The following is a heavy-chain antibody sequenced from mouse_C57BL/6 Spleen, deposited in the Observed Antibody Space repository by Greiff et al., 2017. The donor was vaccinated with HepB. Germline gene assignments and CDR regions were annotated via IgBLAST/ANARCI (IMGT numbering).Heavy chain of an antibody. CDR3: ARSGDYENAMDY. V-gene: IGHV1-54*01. D-gene: IGHD2-4*01. CDR2: INPGSGGT. J-gene: IGHJ4*01. Sequence: QVQLQQSGAELVRPGTSVKVSCKASGYAFTNYSIEWVKQRPGQGLEWIGVINPGSGGTNYNEKFKGKATLTADKSSSTAYMQLSSLTSEDSAVYFCARSGDYENAMDYWGQGTSVTVSS. CDR1: GYAFTNYS.